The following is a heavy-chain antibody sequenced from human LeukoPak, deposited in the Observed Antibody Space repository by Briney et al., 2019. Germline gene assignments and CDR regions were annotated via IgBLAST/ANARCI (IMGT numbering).Heavy chain of an antibody. Sequence: GGSLRLSCAASGFTFSTYTMNWVRQAPGKGLEWVSAISGSGSSAYYADSVKGRFTISRDNSKNTLYLQMNSLRDEDTAVYYCAKASGAPAATRNTCFDYWGQGTLVTVSS. J-gene: IGHJ4*02. V-gene: IGHV3-23*01. D-gene: IGHD2-2*01. CDR1: GFTFSTYT. CDR3: AKASGAPAATRNTCFDY. CDR2: ISGSGSSA.